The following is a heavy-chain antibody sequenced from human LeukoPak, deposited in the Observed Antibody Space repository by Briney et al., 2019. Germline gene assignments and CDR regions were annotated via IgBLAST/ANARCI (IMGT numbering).Heavy chain of an antibody. CDR1: GFTFSSYS. CDR3: ARDDDCSSTSCYPNFDY. D-gene: IGHD2-2*01. CDR2: ISSSSSTI. Sequence: GGFLRLSCAASGFTFSSYSMNWVRQAPGKGLEWVSYISSSSSTIYYADSVKGRFTISRDNAKNSLYLQMNSLRDEDTAVYYCARDDDCSSTSCYPNFDYWGQGTRVTVSS. J-gene: IGHJ4*02. V-gene: IGHV3-48*02.